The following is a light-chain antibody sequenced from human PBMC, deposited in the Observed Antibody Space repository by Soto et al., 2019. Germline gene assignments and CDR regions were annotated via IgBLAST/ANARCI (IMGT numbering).Light chain of an antibody. Sequence: QSVLTQPPSVSGSPGQSVTISCTGTSSDVGSYNRVSWYQQPPGTAPKLLIYEVSNRPSGVPDRFSGSKSGNTASLTISGLQAEDAADYYCSSYTSTSTVFGGGTKVTVL. CDR2: EVS. V-gene: IGLV2-18*02. CDR1: SSDVGSYNR. J-gene: IGLJ2*01. CDR3: SSYTSTSTV.